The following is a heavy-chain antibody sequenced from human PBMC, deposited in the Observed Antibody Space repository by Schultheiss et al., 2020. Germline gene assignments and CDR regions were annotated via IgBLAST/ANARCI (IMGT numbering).Heavy chain of an antibody. V-gene: IGHV3-23*01. CDR1: GFTFSSCA. J-gene: IGHJ4*02. D-gene: IGHD3-22*01. Sequence: GGSLRLSCVASGFTFSSCAMTWVRQAPGKGLECVSGISGSGGSTYYADSVKGRFTISRDKSKNTLYLQMNSLRDEDTAVYYCARATYYYDSSGYPTWYYFDYWGQGTLVTVSS. CDR3: ARATYYYDSSGYPTWYYFDY. CDR2: ISGSGGST.